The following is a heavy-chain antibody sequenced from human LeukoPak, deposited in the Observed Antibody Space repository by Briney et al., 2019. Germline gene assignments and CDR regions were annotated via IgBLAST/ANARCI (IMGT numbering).Heavy chain of an antibody. V-gene: IGHV3-11*01. CDR1: GFTFSDHY. Sequence: GGSLRLSCAASGFTFSDHYMSWIRQAPGKGLEWVSYISSSGSTIYYADSVKGRLTISRDNSKNTLYLQMNSLRAEDTAVYYCAKERIAAAGTQNFDYWGQGTLVTVSS. D-gene: IGHD6-13*01. CDR2: ISSSGSTI. J-gene: IGHJ4*02. CDR3: AKERIAAAGTQNFDY.